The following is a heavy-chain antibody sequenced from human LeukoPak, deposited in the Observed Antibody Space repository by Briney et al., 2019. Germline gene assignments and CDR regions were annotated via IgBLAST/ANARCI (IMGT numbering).Heavy chain of an antibody. CDR1: GCSISSFY. CDR2: IYYTGST. CDR3: ARGSNWVVAATFDY. J-gene: IGHJ4*02. V-gene: IGHV4-59*01. Sequence: PSETLSLTCSVSGCSISSFYWSWIRQPPGKGLEWIGYIYYTGSTDCNPSLKSRVTISVDTSKNQFSLNLRSVTAADTAIYYCARGSNWVVAATFDYWGQGTLVTVSS. D-gene: IGHD2-15*01.